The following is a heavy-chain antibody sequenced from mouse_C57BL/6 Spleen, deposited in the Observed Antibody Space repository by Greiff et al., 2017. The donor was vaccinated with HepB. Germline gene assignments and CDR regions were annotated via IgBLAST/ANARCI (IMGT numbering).Heavy chain of an antibody. V-gene: IGHV5-17*01. CDR1: GFTFSDYG. CDR2: ISSGSSTI. CDR3: ANQRTGPFDY. J-gene: IGHJ2*01. Sequence: EVKLQESGGGLVKPGGSLKLSCAASGFTFSDYGMHWVRQAPEKGLEWVAYISSGSSTIYYADTVKGRFTISRDNAKNTLFLQMTSLSSEDTAMYYCANQRTGPFDYWGQGTTLTVSS.